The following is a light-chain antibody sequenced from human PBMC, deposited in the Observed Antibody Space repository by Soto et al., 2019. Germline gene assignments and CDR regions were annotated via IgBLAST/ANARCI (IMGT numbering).Light chain of an antibody. CDR2: DVT. V-gene: IGLV2-14*01. CDR3: CSYTTSNTRQIV. CDR1: SSGVGGYNY. Sequence: QSVLTQPASVSGSPGQSITISCTGTSSGVGGYNYVSWYQQQPGKAPKFMIYDVTNRPSGVSNRFSGSKSGNTASLTISGLQAEDEADYYCCSYTTSNTRQIVFGTGTKVTVL. J-gene: IGLJ1*01.